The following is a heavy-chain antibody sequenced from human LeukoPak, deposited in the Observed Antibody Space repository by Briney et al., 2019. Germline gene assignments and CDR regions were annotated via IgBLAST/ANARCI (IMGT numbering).Heavy chain of an antibody. J-gene: IGHJ4*02. D-gene: IGHD2-21*02. CDR2: ISKNGGNT. CDR1: GFTFSSYG. Sequence: PGRSLRLSCAASGFTFSSYGMHWVRQAPGRGLEYVSAISKNGGNTYYVDSVKGRFTISRDNSKNTLYLQMNSLRVEDTAVYFCVKDLSDRDVDYWGQGTLVTVSS. V-gene: IGHV3-64D*06. CDR3: VKDLSDRDVDY.